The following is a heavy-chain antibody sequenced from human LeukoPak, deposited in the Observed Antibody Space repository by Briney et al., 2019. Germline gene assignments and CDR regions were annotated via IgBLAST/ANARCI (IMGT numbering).Heavy chain of an antibody. CDR1: GYSFTSYW. CDR3: ARRRSTNKYYYYYYMDV. CDR2: IYPGDSDT. J-gene: IGHJ6*03. D-gene: IGHD1/OR15-1a*01. Sequence: GESLKISCKGSGYSFTSYWIGWVRQVPGKGLEWMGIIYPGDSDTRYSPSFQGQVTISADKSISTAYLQWSSLKASDTAMYYCARRRSTNKYYYYYYMDVWGKGTTVTVSS. V-gene: IGHV5-51*01.